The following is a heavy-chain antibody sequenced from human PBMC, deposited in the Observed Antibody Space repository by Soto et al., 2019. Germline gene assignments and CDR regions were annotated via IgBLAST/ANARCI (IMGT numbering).Heavy chain of an antibody. CDR1: GFTFGTTA. V-gene: IGHV3-23*01. CDR2: IDGSGGIT. D-gene: IGHD3-9*01. CDR3: VKNSGWLNT. Sequence: QLLQSGGGLVQPGGSLTLYCAASGFTFGTTAMSWVRQAPGEGLGWVSTIDGSGGITYYADSVKGRFTISRDNSRNTVYLQMNSLRGDDTALYYCVKNSGWLNTWGQGALVTVSS. J-gene: IGHJ5*02.